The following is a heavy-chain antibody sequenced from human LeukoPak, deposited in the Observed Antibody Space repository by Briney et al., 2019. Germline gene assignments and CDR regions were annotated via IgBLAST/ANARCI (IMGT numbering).Heavy chain of an antibody. CDR1: GVSISSYY. J-gene: IGHJ5*02. D-gene: IGHD4-23*01. CDR2: IYTSGST. CDR3: ARQDYGGKGGGWFDP. Sequence: PSETLSLTCTVSGVSISSYYWSWVRQPPGKGLEWIGYIYTSGSTNYNPSLKSRVTISVDTSKNQFSLKLSSVTAADTAVYYCARQDYGGKGGGWFDPWGQGTLVTVSS. V-gene: IGHV4-4*09.